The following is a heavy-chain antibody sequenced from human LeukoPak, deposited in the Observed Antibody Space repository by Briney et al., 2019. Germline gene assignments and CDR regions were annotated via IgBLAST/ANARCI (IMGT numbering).Heavy chain of an antibody. Sequence: GGSLRLSCAASGFTFSRYWMSWVRQAPGKGLEWVANIEQDGCEKYYVDSVKGRFTISRDNVKNSLYLQMNSLRAEDTAVYYCAREFCSGANCYPMGAFDMWGQGTMVTVPS. D-gene: IGHD2-15*01. CDR2: IEQDGCEK. CDR1: GFTFSRYW. J-gene: IGHJ3*02. CDR3: AREFCSGANCYPMGAFDM. V-gene: IGHV3-7*01.